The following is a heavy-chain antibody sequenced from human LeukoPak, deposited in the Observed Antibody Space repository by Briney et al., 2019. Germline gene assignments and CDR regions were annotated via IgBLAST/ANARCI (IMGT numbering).Heavy chain of an antibody. V-gene: IGHV4-34*01. CDR2: INHSGST. D-gene: IGHD5-12*01. J-gene: IGHJ4*02. Sequence: SETLSLTCAVYGGSFSGYYWSWIRQPPGKGLEWIGEINHSGSTNYNPSLKSRVTILVDTSKNQFSLKLSSVTAADTAVYYCARDSGYGTHWGQGTLVTVSS. CDR3: ARDSGYGTH. CDR1: GGSFSGYY.